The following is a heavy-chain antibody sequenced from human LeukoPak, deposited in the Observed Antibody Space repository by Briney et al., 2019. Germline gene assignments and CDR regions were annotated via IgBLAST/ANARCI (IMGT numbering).Heavy chain of an antibody. Sequence: GESLKISCKASGYSFTSYWIGWVRQMPGKGLEWMGIIDPSDCDTRYTPSFQGQVTISADKSLSTAYLQWNSLKGSDTAMYYCARQTAMGRSGDYWGQGTLVTVSS. J-gene: IGHJ4*02. CDR2: IDPSDCDT. V-gene: IGHV5-51*01. CDR1: GYSFTSYW. D-gene: IGHD5-18*01. CDR3: ARQTAMGRSGDY.